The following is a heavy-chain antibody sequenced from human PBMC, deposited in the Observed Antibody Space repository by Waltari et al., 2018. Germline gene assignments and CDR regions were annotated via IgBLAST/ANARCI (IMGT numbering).Heavy chain of an antibody. CDR1: GDSISSCGYS. CDR2: IYHSGST. V-gene: IGHV4-30-2*01. D-gene: IGHD1-7*01. Sequence: QLQLQESGSVLVKPSQSLSLTCAGSGDSISSCGYSWSWIRQPPGKGLEWIGYIYHSGSTYYHPSLKSRVTISVDRSKNQFSLKLSSVTAADTAVYYCARVGTTLKFDYWGQGTLVTVSS. CDR3: ARVGTTLKFDY. J-gene: IGHJ4*02.